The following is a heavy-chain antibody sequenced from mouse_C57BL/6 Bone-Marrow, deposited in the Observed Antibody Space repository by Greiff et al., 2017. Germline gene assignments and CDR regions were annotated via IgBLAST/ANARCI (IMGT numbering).Heavy chain of an antibody. CDR3: ARSDWERYFDY. CDR2: INPYNGGT. J-gene: IGHJ2*01. D-gene: IGHD4-1*01. V-gene: IGHV1-19*01. Sequence: VQLQQSGPVLVKPGASVKMSCKASGYTFTDYYMNWVKQSHGKSLEWIGVINPYNGGTSYNQKFKGKATLTVDKSSSTAYMELTSLTSEDSAVYYCARSDWERYFDYWGQGTTLTVSS. CDR1: GYTFTDYY.